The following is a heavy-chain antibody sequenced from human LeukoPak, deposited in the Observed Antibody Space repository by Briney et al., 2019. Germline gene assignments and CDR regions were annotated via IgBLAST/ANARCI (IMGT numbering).Heavy chain of an antibody. J-gene: IGHJ4*02. D-gene: IGHD4-23*01. CDR2: IKSDGSST. V-gene: IGHV3-74*01. Sequence: GGSLRLSCAASGFTFSRYWMHWVRQAPGKGLVWVSRIKSDGSSTNYADSVKGRFTISRDNAKNTLYLQMNSLRVEDTAVYYCARDHYGVNSVDYWGQGILVTVSS. CDR1: GFTFSRYW. CDR3: ARDHYGVNSVDY.